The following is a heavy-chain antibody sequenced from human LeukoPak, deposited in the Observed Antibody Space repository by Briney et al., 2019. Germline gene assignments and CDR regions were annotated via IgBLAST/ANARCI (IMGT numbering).Heavy chain of an antibody. CDR1: GGTFSSYA. V-gene: IGHV1-69*01. CDR3: ARVKYSYYNDSSGYYPFDY. D-gene: IGHD3-22*01. Sequence: SVKVSCKASGGTFSSYAISWVRQAPGQGLEWMGGILPIFGTANYAQKFQGRVTITADESTSTAYMELSSLRSEDTAVYYCARVKYSYYNDSSGYYPFDYWGQGTLVTVSS. J-gene: IGHJ4*02. CDR2: ILPIFGTA.